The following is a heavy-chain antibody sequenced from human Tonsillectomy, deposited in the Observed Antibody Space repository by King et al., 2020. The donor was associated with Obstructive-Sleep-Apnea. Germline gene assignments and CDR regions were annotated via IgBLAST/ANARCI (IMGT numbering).Heavy chain of an antibody. D-gene: IGHD6-13*01. J-gene: IGHJ6*02. V-gene: IGHV1-18*04. CDR2: ISAYNSNT. Sequence: QLVQSGAEVKKPGASVKVSCKASGYTFNSYGINWVRQAPGQGLEGVGWISAYNSNTNYAQKLQGRVTMTTDTSTSIAYMELRSLGSDDTAVYYCARDLREGYSSSWYPYYYGMDVWGQGTTVTVSS. CDR1: GYTFNSYG. CDR3: ARDLREGYSSSWYPYYYGMDV.